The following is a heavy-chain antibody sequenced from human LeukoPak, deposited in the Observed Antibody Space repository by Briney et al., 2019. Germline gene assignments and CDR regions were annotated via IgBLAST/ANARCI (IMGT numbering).Heavy chain of an antibody. J-gene: IGHJ4*02. V-gene: IGHV3-30-3*01. D-gene: IGHD2-21*02. CDR1: GFTFSSYA. CDR2: ISYDGSNK. CDR3: ARLSPAYCGGDCYFDY. Sequence: GGSLRLSCAASGFTFSSYAMHWVRQAPGKGLEWVAVISYDGSNKYYADSVKGRFTISRDNSKNTLYLQMNSLRAEDTAVYYCARLSPAYCGGDCYFDYWGQGTLVTVSS.